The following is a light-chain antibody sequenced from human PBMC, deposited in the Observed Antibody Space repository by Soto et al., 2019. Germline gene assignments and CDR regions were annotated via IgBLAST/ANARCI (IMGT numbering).Light chain of an antibody. Sequence: QSALTQPRSVSGSPGPSVTISCTGTTSDVGGYNYVSWYQQHPGKAPKLMIYDVSKRPSGVPDRFSGSKSGNTASLTISGLQAEDEADYYCCSYAGSYSYVLGTGTKVTVL. J-gene: IGLJ1*01. V-gene: IGLV2-11*01. CDR1: TSDVGGYNY. CDR3: CSYAGSYSYV. CDR2: DVS.